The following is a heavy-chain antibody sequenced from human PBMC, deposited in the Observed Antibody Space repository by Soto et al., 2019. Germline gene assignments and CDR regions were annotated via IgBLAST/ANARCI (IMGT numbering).Heavy chain of an antibody. V-gene: IGHV3-23*01. CDR3: AKALMRPIAARQYNWFDP. J-gene: IGHJ5*02. Sequence: GGSLRLSCAASGFTFSSYAMSWVRQAPGKGLEWVSAISGSGGSTYYADSVKGRFTISTDNSKNTLYLQMNSLRAEDTAVYYFAKALMRPIAARQYNWFDPWGQGTLVTVSS. CDR2: ISGSGGST. D-gene: IGHD6-6*01. CDR1: GFTFSSYA.